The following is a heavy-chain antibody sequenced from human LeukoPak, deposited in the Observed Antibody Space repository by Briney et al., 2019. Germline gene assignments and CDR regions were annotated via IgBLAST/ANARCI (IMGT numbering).Heavy chain of an antibody. CDR3: ARDPYSGNYGAYYYYYMDV. D-gene: IGHD1-26*01. CDR2: ITRSSIYK. V-gene: IGHV3-21*01. Sequence: GGSLRLSCAASGFTFSSYSINWVRQAPGKGLEWVSSITRSSIYKYYADSVKGRFTISRDNAKNSLYLQMDSLRAEDTAVYYCARDPYSGNYGAYYYYYMDVWGKGTTVTISS. J-gene: IGHJ6*03. CDR1: GFTFSSYS.